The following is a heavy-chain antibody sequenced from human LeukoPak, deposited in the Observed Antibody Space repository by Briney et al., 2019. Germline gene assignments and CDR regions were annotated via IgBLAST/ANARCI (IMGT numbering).Heavy chain of an antibody. CDR2: IYYSGST. Sequence: SETLSLTCAVYGGSFSGYYWSWIRQPPGKGLEWIGYIYYSGSTNYNPSLKSRVTISVDTSKNQFSLKLSSVTAADTAVYYCARGRGAVAALDYWGQGTLVTVSS. CDR3: ARGRGAVAALDY. CDR1: GGSFSGYY. V-gene: IGHV4-59*01. D-gene: IGHD6-19*01. J-gene: IGHJ4*02.